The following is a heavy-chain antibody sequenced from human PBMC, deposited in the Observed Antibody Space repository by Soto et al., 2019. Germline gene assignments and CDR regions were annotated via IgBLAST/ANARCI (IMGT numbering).Heavy chain of an antibody. CDR1: GFTFSSYA. J-gene: IGHJ4*02. V-gene: IGHV3-30-3*01. CDR3: ARDRGLITMIVAFDY. Sequence: GGSLRLSCAASGFTFSSYAMHWVRQAPGKGLEWVAVISYDGSNKYYADSVKGRFTISRDNSKNTLYLQMNSLRAEDTAVNYCARDRGLITMIVAFDYWGQGTLVTVAS. CDR2: ISYDGSNK. D-gene: IGHD3-22*01.